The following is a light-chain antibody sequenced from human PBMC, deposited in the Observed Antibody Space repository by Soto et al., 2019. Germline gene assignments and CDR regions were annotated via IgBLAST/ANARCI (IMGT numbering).Light chain of an antibody. CDR2: ENN. Sequence: QSVLTQPPSVSAAPGQTVTISCSGSSSNIGDNYVYWYQQVPGTAPKLLIYENNKRPSGIPDRFSGSKSGTSATLGITGLQTGDEADYYCGTWDSSLSAGVFGGGTKLTVL. CDR3: GTWDSSLSAGV. CDR1: SSNIGDNY. J-gene: IGLJ3*02. V-gene: IGLV1-51*02.